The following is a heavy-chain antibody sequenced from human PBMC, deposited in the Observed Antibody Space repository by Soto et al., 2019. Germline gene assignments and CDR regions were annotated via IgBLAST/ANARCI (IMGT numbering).Heavy chain of an antibody. CDR2: VSGNNGAS. Sequence: QVQLMQSGTEVKKPGASVTVSCKASDYTSADFGISWVRQAPGQGLEWMGWVSGNNGASNPAPKVQGRITMTLDTSTGVSYMALRSLRSDDTAIYYCVRDQKYFRVNGNWFDSWGQGTLVSVSS. CDR1: DYTSADFG. D-gene: IGHD2-2*01. CDR3: VRDQKYFRVNGNWFDS. V-gene: IGHV1-18*04. J-gene: IGHJ5*01.